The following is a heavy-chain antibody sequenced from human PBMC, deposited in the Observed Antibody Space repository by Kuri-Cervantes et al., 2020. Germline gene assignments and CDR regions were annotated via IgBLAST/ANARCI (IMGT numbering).Heavy chain of an antibody. CDR2: FDPEDGET. Sequence: ASVKVSCKVSGYTLTELSMHWVRQAPGKGLEWMGGFDPEDGETIYAQKFQGRVTMTTDTSTSTAYMELRSLRSDDTAVYYCARATYYYDSSGYRASEAFDIWGQGTMVTVSS. J-gene: IGHJ3*02. D-gene: IGHD3-22*01. CDR3: ARATYYYDSSGYRASEAFDI. V-gene: IGHV1-24*01. CDR1: GYTLTELS.